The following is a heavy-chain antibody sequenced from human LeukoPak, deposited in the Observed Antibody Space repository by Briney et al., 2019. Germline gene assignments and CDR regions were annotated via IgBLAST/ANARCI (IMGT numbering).Heavy chain of an antibody. D-gene: IGHD6-13*01. CDR1: GFTFSSYE. CDR3: AKVAAAGYNYYSMDV. CDR2: ITGSGGST. J-gene: IGHJ6*03. Sequence: GGSLRLSCAASGFTFSSYEMNWVRQAPGKGLEWVSTITGSGGSTYYADSVKGRFTISRDNSKNTLSLQMNSLRAEDTAVYYCAKVAAAGYNYYSMDVWGKGTTVTVSS. V-gene: IGHV3-23*01.